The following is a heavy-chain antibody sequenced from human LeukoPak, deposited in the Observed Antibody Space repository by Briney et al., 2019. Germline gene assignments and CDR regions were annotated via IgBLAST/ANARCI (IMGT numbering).Heavy chain of an antibody. D-gene: IGHD4-23*01. CDR2: IRNDGSDT. V-gene: IGHV3-30*02. CDR1: GLTFTSHG. Sequence: GGSLRLSCATSGLTFTSHGFHWVRQAAGKGLEWVAFIRNDGSDTYHANSVKGRFSIPRDNSKNTVHLHMNSLRAEDTAVYYCARDRGKDYFDNWGQGTQVTVSS. CDR3: ARDRGKDYFDN. J-gene: IGHJ4*02.